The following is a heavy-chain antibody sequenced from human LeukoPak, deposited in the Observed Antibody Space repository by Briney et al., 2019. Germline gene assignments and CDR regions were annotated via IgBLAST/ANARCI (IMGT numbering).Heavy chain of an antibody. CDR1: GGSISSSSYY. D-gene: IGHD3-10*01. Sequence: SETLSLTCTVSGGSISSSSYYWGWIRQPPGKGLEWIGSIYYSGSTYYNPSLKSRVTISVDTSKNQFSLKLSSVTAADTAVYYCARQTQSWGDMVYFDYWGQGTLVTVSS. CDR3: ARQTQSWGDMVYFDY. J-gene: IGHJ4*02. CDR2: IYYSGST. V-gene: IGHV4-39*01.